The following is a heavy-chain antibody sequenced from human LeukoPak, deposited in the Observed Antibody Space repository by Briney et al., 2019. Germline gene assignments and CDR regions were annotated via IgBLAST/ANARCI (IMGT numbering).Heavy chain of an antibody. D-gene: IGHD5-18*01. CDR1: GYTFTGYY. V-gene: IGHV1-2*02. J-gene: IGHJ5*02. CDR3: ARGGYSYGYVPNWFDP. CDR2: INPNSGGT. Sequence: ASVKVSCKASGYTFTGYYMHWVRQAPGQGLEWMGWINPNSGGTNYAQKFQGRVTMTRDTSISTAYMELSRLRSDDTAVYYCARGGYSYGYVPNWFDPWGQGTLVTVSS.